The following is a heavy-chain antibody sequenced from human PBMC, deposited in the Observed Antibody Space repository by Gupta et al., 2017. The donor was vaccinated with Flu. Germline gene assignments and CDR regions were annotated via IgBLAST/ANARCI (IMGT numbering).Heavy chain of an antibody. CDR3: AKGGNWFDP. J-gene: IGHJ5*02. CDR1: GFTFSDYG. V-gene: IGHV3-30*18. Sequence: QVQLVESGGGVVQPGRSLRLSCAASGFTFSDYGIHWVRQAPGKGLEWLALISYDATNKFYADSVKGRFTISRDNSLNTLYLQMNSLRAEDTAMYYCAKGGNWFDPWGQGTLVTVSS. CDR2: ISYDATNK. D-gene: IGHD3-16*01.